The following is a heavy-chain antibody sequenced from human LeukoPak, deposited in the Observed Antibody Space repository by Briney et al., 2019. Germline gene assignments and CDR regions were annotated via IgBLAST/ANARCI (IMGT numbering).Heavy chain of an antibody. CDR2: INHSGST. V-gene: IGHV4-34*01. J-gene: IGHJ4*02. CDR1: GGSFSGYY. D-gene: IGHD3-16*01. Sequence: PSETLSLTCAVYGGSFSGYYWSWTRQPPGKGLEWIGEINHSGSTNYNPSLKSRVTISEDTSKNQFSLKLSSVTAADTAVYYCARDLGSPSDYWGQGTLITVSS. CDR3: ARDLGSPSDY.